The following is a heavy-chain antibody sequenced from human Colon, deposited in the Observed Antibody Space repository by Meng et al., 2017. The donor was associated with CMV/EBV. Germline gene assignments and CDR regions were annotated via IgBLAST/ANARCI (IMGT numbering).Heavy chain of an antibody. Sequence: GESLKISCGASGFTVSSNYMSWVRQAPGKGLEWVSVIYAGGSTYYAESVKGRFTISRDNSKNTLYLQMDILRAEDTAVYYCARGFYDIVAGYSYWGQGTVVTVSS. D-gene: IGHD3-9*01. J-gene: IGHJ4*02. CDR1: GFTVSSNY. CDR2: IYAGGST. V-gene: IGHV3-53*01. CDR3: ARGFYDIVAGYSY.